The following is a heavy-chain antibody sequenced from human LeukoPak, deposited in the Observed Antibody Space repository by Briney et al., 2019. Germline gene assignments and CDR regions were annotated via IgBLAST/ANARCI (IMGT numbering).Heavy chain of an antibody. D-gene: IGHD6-13*01. Sequence: GGSLRLSCAAAGFTFSSYWMHWVRQAPGKGLVWVSRINSDGSSTSYADSVRGRFTISRDNAKSTLYLQMNSLGAEDTAVYYCARGSLAAASAAFDIWGQGTMVTVSS. V-gene: IGHV3-74*01. CDR2: INSDGSST. CDR1: GFTFSSYW. J-gene: IGHJ3*02. CDR3: ARGSLAAASAAFDI.